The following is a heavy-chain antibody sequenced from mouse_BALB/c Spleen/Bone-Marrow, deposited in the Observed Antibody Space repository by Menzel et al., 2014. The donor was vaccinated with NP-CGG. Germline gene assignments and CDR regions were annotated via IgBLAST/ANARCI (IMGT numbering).Heavy chain of an antibody. J-gene: IGHJ1*01. D-gene: IGHD1-1*01. CDR3: ARDQVYYYGSSYGYFDV. CDR2: ISNLAYSI. Sequence: EVKLVESGGGLVQPGGSRKLSCAASGFTFSDYGMAWVRQAPGKGPGWVAFISNLAYSIYYADTVTGRFTISRENAKNTLYLEMSSLRSEDTAMYYCARDQVYYYGSSYGYFDVWGAGTTVTVSS. CDR1: GFTFSDYG. V-gene: IGHV5-15*02.